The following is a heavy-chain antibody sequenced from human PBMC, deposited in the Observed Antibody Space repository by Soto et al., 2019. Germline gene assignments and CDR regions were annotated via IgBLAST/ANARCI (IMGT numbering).Heavy chain of an antibody. V-gene: IGHV1-69*08. CDR1: GGTFSSYT. J-gene: IGHJ4*02. D-gene: IGHD2-15*01. CDR2: IIAILGIA. CDR3: ARESRDCSGGSCYPDY. Sequence: QVQLVQSGAEVKKPGSSVKVSCKASGGTFSSYTISCVRQAPGQGLEWMGRIIAILGIANYAQKFQGRVTITADKTTSTADMELSSMRSEDTAVYYCARESRDCSGGSCYPDYWGQGTLVTVSS.